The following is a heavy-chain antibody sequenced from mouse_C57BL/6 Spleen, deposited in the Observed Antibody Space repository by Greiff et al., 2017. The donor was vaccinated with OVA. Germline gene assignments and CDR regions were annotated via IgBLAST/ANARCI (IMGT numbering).Heavy chain of an antibody. J-gene: IGHJ2*01. D-gene: IGHD3-1*01. Sequence: DVKLVESGGGLVKPGGSLKLSCAASGFTFSDYGMHWVRQAPEKGLEWVAYISSGSSTIYYADTVKGRFTISRDNAKNTLFLQMTSLRSEDTAMYYCASGLLYFDYWGQGTTLTVSS. CDR2: ISSGSSTI. V-gene: IGHV5-17*01. CDR1: GFTFSDYG. CDR3: ASGLLYFDY.